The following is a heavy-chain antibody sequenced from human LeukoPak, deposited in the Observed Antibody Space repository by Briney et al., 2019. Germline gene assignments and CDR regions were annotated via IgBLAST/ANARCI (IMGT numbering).Heavy chain of an antibody. CDR2: IYYSGDT. Sequence: PSETLSLTCTVSGGSINSYYWSWIRQFPGKGLEWIGYIYYSGDTNSNPSLKSRVTISLDTSKNQFSLKLSSVTAADTAVYYCARHDGSSWYYAFDVWGQGTMVTVSS. CDR3: ARHDGSSWYYAFDV. V-gene: IGHV4-59*08. J-gene: IGHJ3*01. D-gene: IGHD6-13*01. CDR1: GGSINSYY.